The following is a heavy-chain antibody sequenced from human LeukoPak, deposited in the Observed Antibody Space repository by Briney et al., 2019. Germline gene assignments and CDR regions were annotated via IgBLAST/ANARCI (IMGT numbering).Heavy chain of an antibody. V-gene: IGHV1-69*13. CDR3: ARNYEYGDYGYTIDY. D-gene: IGHD4-17*01. CDR2: IIPIFGTA. Sequence: ASVKVSCKASGGTFSSYAISWVRQAPGQGLEWMGGIIPIFGTANYAQKFQGRVTVTADESTSTAYMELSSLRSEDTAVYYCARNYEYGDYGYTIDYWGQGTLVTVSS. CDR1: GGTFSSYA. J-gene: IGHJ4*02.